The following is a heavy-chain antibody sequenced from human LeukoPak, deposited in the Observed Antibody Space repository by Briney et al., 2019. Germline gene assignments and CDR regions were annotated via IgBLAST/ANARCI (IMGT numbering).Heavy chain of an antibody. V-gene: IGHV1-46*01. D-gene: IGHD3-10*01. CDR3: ASLGYGSGKYDY. J-gene: IGHJ4*02. Sequence: ASVKVSCKASGYTFTSYYMHWVRQAPGQGLEWMGIINPSGGSTSYAQKFQGRVTMTRDTSTSTVYMELSSLRSEDTAVYCCASLGYGSGKYDYWGQGTLVTVSS. CDR1: GYTFTSYY. CDR2: INPSGGST.